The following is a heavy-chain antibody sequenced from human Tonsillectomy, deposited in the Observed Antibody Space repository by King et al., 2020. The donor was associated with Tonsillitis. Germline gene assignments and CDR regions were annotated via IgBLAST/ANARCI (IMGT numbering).Heavy chain of an antibody. Sequence: VQLVESGGGLVQPGGSLRLSCAVSGFTFSGYWMSWVRQAPGKGLEWVANINQHGSEKNYGYSVKGRFTISRDNAKNSVYLHMNSLRAEDTAVYYCARAGGPSYYYDTSGYYPFDYWGQGALVTVSS. CDR1: GFTFSGYW. D-gene: IGHD3-22*01. CDR3: ARAGGPSYYYDTSGYYPFDY. J-gene: IGHJ4*02. CDR2: INQHGSEK. V-gene: IGHV3-7*01.